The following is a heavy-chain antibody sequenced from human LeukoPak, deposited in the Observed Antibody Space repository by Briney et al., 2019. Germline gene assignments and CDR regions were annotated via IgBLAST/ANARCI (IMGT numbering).Heavy chain of an antibody. CDR2: IYYSGST. V-gene: IGHV4-59*01. CDR3: ARDRYGDYGSYWYFDL. CDR1: GGSISSYY. J-gene: IGHJ2*01. Sequence: NPSETLSLTCTVSGGSISSYYWSWIRQPPGKGLEWIGYIYYSGSTNYNPPLKSRVTISVDTSKNQFSLKLSSVTAADTAVYYCARDRYGDYGSYWYFDLWGRGTLVTVSS. D-gene: IGHD4-17*01.